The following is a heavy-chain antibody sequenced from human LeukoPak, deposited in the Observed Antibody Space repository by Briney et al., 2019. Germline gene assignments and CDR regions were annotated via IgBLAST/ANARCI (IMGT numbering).Heavy chain of an antibody. CDR2: IWYDGSNK. V-gene: IGHV3-33*01. CDR3: ARGTTGTVYEGYFDY. Sequence: PGRSLRLSCAASGFTFKNYGMHWVRQAPGKGLEWVAVIWYDGSNKYYADSVKGRFTISGDNSKNTLYLQIDSLRAEDSAVYYCARGTTGTVYEGYFDYWGQGTLVTVSS. CDR1: GFTFKNYG. J-gene: IGHJ4*02. D-gene: IGHD1-1*01.